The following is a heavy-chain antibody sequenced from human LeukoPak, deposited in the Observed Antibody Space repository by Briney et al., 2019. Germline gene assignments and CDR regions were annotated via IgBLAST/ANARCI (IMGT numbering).Heavy chain of an antibody. CDR1: GGTFSSYA. D-gene: IGHD1-1*01. V-gene: IGHV1-69*05. CDR2: IIPIFGTA. J-gene: IGHJ3*02. CDR3: ARQEDNWYAFDI. Sequence: ASVTVSCKASGGTFSSYAISWVRQAPGQGLEWMGGIIPIFGTANYAQKFQGRVTITTDESTSTAYMELSSLRSEDTAVYYCARQEDNWYAFDIWGQGTMVTVSS.